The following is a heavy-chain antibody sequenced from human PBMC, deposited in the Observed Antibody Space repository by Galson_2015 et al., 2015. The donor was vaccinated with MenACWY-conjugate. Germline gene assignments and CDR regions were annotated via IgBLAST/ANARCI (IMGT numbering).Heavy chain of an antibody. V-gene: IGHV3-30*03. CDR1: GFTFSSYG. CDR2: ISYDGSNK. CDR3: ATNYYDSSTAFEI. Sequence: SLRLSCAASGFTFSSYGMHWVRQAPGKGLEWVAVISYDGSNKYYADSVKGRFTISRDNSKNTLYLQMNSLKAEDTAVYYCATNYYDSSTAFEIWGQGTMVTVSS. J-gene: IGHJ3*02. D-gene: IGHD3-22*01.